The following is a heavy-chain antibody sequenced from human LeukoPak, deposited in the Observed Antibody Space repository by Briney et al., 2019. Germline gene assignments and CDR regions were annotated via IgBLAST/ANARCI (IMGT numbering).Heavy chain of an antibody. V-gene: IGHV3-66*01. Sequence: PGGSLRLSCAASKFTFSSYAMHWVRQAPGKGLEWVSVIYSGGSTYYADSMKGRFTISRDNSKNTLYLQMNSLRAEDTAVYYCARDLLGGDYFDYWGQGTLVTVSS. CDR1: KFTFSSYA. J-gene: IGHJ4*02. CDR3: ARDLLGGDYFDY. D-gene: IGHD3-16*01. CDR2: IYSGGST.